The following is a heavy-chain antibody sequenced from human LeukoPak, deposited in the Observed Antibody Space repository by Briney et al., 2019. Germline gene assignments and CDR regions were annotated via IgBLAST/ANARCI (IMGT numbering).Heavy chain of an antibody. CDR1: GYXFINYG. D-gene: IGHD4/OR15-4a*01. V-gene: IGHV1-18*01. CDR3: ARERGANDYLDY. J-gene: IGHJ4*02. Sequence: ASVKVSCKASGYXFINYGISWVRQAPGQGLEWMGYISAYSGKTNYVQKFQGRVIMTTDTSTTTAYMELKSLRSDDTAVYYCARERGANDYLDYWGQGTLVTVSS. CDR2: ISAYSGKT.